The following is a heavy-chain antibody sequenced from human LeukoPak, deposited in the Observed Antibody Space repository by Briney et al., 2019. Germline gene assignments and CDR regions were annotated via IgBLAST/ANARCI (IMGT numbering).Heavy chain of an antibody. J-gene: IGHJ6*03. Sequence: SQTLSLTCGLSGYSISSGYYWGWIRQPPGKGLEWIGSIYHSGSTYYNPSLKSRVTISVDTSKNQFSLKLSSVTAADTAVYYCARQVYYGGYYYYYMDVWGKGTTVTVSS. D-gene: IGHD3-10*01. CDR1: GYSISSGYY. V-gene: IGHV4-38-2*01. CDR3: ARQVYYGGYYYYYMDV. CDR2: IYHSGST.